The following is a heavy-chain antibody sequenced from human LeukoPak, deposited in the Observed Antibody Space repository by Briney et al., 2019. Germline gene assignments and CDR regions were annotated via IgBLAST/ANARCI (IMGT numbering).Heavy chain of an antibody. CDR1: GFTFDDYG. CDR3: ARWSDTAMVTGIFDY. J-gene: IGHJ4*02. Sequence: GGSLRLSCAASGFTFDDYGMSWVRQAPGKGLEWVSGINWNGGSTGYADSVKGRFTISRDNAKNSLYLQMNSLRAEDTALYYCARWSDTAMVTGIFDYWGQGTLVTVSS. D-gene: IGHD5-18*01. V-gene: IGHV3-20*04. CDR2: INWNGGST.